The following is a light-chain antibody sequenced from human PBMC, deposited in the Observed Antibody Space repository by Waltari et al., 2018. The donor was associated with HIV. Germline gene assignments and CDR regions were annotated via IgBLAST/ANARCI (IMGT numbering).Light chain of an antibody. J-gene: IGLJ3*02. CDR3: QSYDSSLSAWV. CDR1: SSNLVAQYA. CDR2: RNS. Sequence: QSVLTQPPSVSGAPGQRVTISCTGSSSNLVAQYAVPWYQHVPGTPPKVLTYRNSDRPSGVPDRFSGSKSGTSASLVITGLQAEDEANYYCQSYDSSLSAWVFGGGTKLTVL. V-gene: IGLV1-40*01.